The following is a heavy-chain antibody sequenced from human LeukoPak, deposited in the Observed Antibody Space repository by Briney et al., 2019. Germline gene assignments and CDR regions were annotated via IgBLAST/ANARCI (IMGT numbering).Heavy chain of an antibody. CDR1: GGTFSSYA. J-gene: IGHJ3*02. CDR2: IIPIFGTA. Sequence: GASVKVSCKASGGTFSSYAISWVRQAPGQGLEWVGGIIPIFGTANYAQKFQGRVTITADESTSTAYMELSSLRSEDTAVYYCARGRNRRNYYDSSGYYSGAFDIWGQGTMVTVSS. CDR3: ARGRNRRNYYDSSGYYSGAFDI. D-gene: IGHD3-22*01. V-gene: IGHV1-69*13.